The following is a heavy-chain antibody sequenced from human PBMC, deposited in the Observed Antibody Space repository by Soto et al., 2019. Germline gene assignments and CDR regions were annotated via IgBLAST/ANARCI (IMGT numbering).Heavy chain of an antibody. CDR1: GYKFGSAW. CDR3: ARQLSHICDS. V-gene: IGHV5-51*01. Sequence: PGESLKISCKGVGYKFGSAWIGWVRQMPGKGLEWMGIIKPGTSDIRYSPSCRGHVTISADEAVSTAYLQWSSLKASDTAMYYCARQLSHICDSWGPGTLVTVSS. D-gene: IGHD3-3*02. J-gene: IGHJ4*02. CDR2: IKPGTSDI.